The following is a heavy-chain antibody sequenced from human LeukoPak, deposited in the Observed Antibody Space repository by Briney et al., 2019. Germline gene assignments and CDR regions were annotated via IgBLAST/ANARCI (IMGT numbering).Heavy chain of an antibody. CDR3: AKVSNYDSSGYTY. V-gene: IGHV3-23*01. CDR2: ISGSDGGT. CDR1: GFIFNSYA. Sequence: GGSLRLSCAASGFIFNSYAMSWVRQAPGKGLEWVSAISGSDGGTNYADSVKGRFTISRDNSKNTLYLQMNSLRAEDTAVYYCAKVSNYDSSGYTYWGQGTLVTVSS. J-gene: IGHJ4*02. D-gene: IGHD3-22*01.